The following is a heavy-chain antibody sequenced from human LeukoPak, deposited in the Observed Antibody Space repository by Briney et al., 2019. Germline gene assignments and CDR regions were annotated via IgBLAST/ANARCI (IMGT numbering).Heavy chain of an antibody. CDR1: GGSFSGYY. D-gene: IGHD3-16*01. CDR2: INHSGST. Sequence: PSETLSLTCAVYGGSFSGYYWSWIRQPPGKGLEWIGEINHSGSTNYNPSLKSRVTISVDTSKNQFSLKLGSVTAADTAVYYCARGHRLKRNWFDPWGQGTLVTVSS. CDR3: ARGHRLKRNWFDP. J-gene: IGHJ5*02. V-gene: IGHV4-34*01.